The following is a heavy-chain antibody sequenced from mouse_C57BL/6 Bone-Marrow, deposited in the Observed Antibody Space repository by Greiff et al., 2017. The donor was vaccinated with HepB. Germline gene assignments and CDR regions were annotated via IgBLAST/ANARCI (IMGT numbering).Heavy chain of an antibody. CDR1: GYTFTSYG. Sequence: QVQLKQSGAELARPGASVKLSCKASGYTFTSYGISWVKQRTGQGLEWIGEIYPRSGNTYYNEKFKGKATLTADKSSSTAYMELRSLTSEDSAVYFCARRWLLPAWFAYWGQGTLVTVSA. V-gene: IGHV1-81*01. D-gene: IGHD2-3*01. CDR2: IYPRSGNT. J-gene: IGHJ3*01. CDR3: ARRWLLPAWFAY.